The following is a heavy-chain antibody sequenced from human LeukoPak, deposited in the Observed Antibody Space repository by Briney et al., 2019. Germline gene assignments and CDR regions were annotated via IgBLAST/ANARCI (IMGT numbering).Heavy chain of an antibody. V-gene: IGHV3-48*01. CDR3: ARAPRAHDNWFDP. Sequence: GGSLRLSCAASGFTVSSNYMSWVRQAPGKGLEWISYIGYTNSPIHYADSVKGRFTISRDNAKNSLYLQMNSLRAEDTALYYCARAPRAHDNWFDPWGQGTLVTVSS. J-gene: IGHJ5*02. CDR1: GFTVSSNY. CDR2: IGYTNSPI. D-gene: IGHD5-24*01.